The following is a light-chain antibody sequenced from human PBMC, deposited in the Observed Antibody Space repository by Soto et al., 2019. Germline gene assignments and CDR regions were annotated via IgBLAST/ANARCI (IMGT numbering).Light chain of an antibody. V-gene: IGLV2-14*01. Sequence: QSALTQPASVSGSPGQSITISCTGTSSDVGGYNYVSWYQQHPGKAPKLMIYEVSNRPSGVSNRFSGSKSGNTASLTLSGLQAEDEADHYCSSSTSSSTWVFGGGTKLTVL. CDR2: EVS. CDR1: SSDVGGYNY. J-gene: IGLJ3*02. CDR3: SSSTSSSTWV.